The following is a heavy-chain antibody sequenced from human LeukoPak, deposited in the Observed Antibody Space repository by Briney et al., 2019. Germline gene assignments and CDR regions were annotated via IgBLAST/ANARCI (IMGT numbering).Heavy chain of an antibody. CDR1: GGSISSSSYY. CDR3: ARGILGKGYFDL. J-gene: IGHJ2*01. V-gene: IGHV4-39*01. Sequence: SETLSLTCTVSGGSISSSSYYWGWIRQPPGKGLEWIGSIYYSGSTYYNPSLKSRVTISVDTSKNQFSLKLTSVTAADTALYYCARGILGKGYFDLWGRDTLVTVSS. CDR2: IYYSGST. D-gene: IGHD3-3*01.